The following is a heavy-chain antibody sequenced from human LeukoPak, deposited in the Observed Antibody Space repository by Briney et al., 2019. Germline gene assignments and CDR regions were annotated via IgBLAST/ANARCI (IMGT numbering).Heavy chain of an antibody. CDR1: GGSFSGYY. Sequence: PSETLSLTCAVYGGSFSGYYWSWIRQPPGKGLAWIGEINHSGSTNYNPSLKSRVTISVDTSKNQFSLKLSSVTAAATAVYYCARGGSLGYCSSTSCYTRARLFDYWGQGTLVTVSS. CDR3: ARGGSLGYCSSTSCYTRARLFDY. CDR2: INHSGST. D-gene: IGHD2-2*02. J-gene: IGHJ4*02. V-gene: IGHV4-34*01.